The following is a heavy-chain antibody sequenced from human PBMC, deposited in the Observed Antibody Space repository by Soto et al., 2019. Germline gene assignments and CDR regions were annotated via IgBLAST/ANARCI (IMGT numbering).Heavy chain of an antibody. V-gene: IGHV1-18*01. Sequence: ASVKVSCKTSGYIFTAYGLAWLRQAPGQRPEWMGWVSTNDDRTNYAQKFQGRVTMTTDRSTTTTSMELRSLRPDDTAVYYCARELNTESSAYYSFAFWGQGSLVTVSS. CDR2: VSTNDDRT. J-gene: IGHJ4*02. CDR1: GYIFTAYG. CDR3: ARELNTESSAYYSFAF. D-gene: IGHD3-22*01.